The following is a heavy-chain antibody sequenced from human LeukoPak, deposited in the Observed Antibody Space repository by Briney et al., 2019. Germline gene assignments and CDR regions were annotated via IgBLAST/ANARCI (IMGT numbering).Heavy chain of an antibody. CDR3: ASGNYGDHGFDY. J-gene: IGHJ4*02. CDR1: GFTFSSYS. V-gene: IGHV3-21*01. D-gene: IGHD4-17*01. Sequence: GGSLRLSCAASGFTFSSYSMNWVRQAPGKGLEWVSSISSSSSYIYYADSVKGRFTISRDNAKNSLYLQMSSLRAEDTAVYYCASGNYGDHGFDYWGQGTLVTVSS. CDR2: ISSSSSYI.